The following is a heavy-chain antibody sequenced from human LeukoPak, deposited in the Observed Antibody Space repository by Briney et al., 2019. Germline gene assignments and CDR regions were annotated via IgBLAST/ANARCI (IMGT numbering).Heavy chain of an antibody. J-gene: IGHJ6*03. CDR1: GGTFSSYA. V-gene: IGHV1-69*13. Sequence: ASVKVSCKASGGTFSSYAISWVRQAPGQGLEWMGGIIPIFGTANYAQKFQGRVTITADESTSTAYMELSSLRSEDTAVYYCARGGITGTQVLQYYYYMDVWGKGTTVTVSS. CDR2: IIPIFGTA. D-gene: IGHD1-7*01. CDR3: ARGGITGTQVLQYYYYMDV.